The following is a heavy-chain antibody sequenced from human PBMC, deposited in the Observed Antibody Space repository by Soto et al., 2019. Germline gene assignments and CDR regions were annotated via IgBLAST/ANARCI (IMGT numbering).Heavy chain of an antibody. CDR1: GYSFTSYW. CDR3: ARIGHCSGGSCYSHYYGMDV. D-gene: IGHD2-15*01. V-gene: IGHV5-51*01. J-gene: IGHJ6*02. Sequence: PGESLKISCKGSGYSFTSYWIGWVRQMPGKGLEWMGIIYPGDSDTRYSPSFQGQVTISADKSISTAYLQWSSLKASDTAMYYCARIGHCSGGSCYSHYYGMDVWGQGTTVTVSS. CDR2: IYPGDSDT.